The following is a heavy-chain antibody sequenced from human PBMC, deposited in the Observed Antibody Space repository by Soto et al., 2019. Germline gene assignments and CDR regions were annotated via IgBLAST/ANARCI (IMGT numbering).Heavy chain of an antibody. CDR3: ARVPVSDFVWGSYRYTFDY. J-gene: IGHJ4*02. D-gene: IGHD3-16*02. CDR1: GYAFTDHY. Sequence: ASVKVSCKASGYAFTDHYIHWVRQAPGQGLEWMGWINPDSGGTNFALSFQGSVTMTRDTSISTAYMELSRLTSHDTAVYYCARVPVSDFVWGSYRYTFDYWGQGTRVTVSS. V-gene: IGHV1-2*02. CDR2: INPDSGGT.